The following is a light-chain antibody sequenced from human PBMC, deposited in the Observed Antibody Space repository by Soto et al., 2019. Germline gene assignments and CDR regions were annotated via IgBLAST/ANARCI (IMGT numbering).Light chain of an antibody. V-gene: IGLV2-14*01. CDR1: SSDVGGYNY. J-gene: IGLJ1*01. CDR3: TSYTSSSTLSV. Sequence: QSALTQPASVSGSPGQSITISCTGTSSDVGGYNYVSWFQQHPGKAPKLIIYDVSNRPSGVSNRFSGSKSGNTASLTISGLQTEDEADYYCTSYTSSSTLSVFGTGTKLTVL. CDR2: DVS.